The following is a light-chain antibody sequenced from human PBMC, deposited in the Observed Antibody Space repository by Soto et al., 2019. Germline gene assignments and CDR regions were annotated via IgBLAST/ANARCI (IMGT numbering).Light chain of an antibody. J-gene: IGLJ3*02. CDR3: ETWDSNTRV. CDR2: LEGSGSY. Sequence: QPVLTQSSSASASLGSSVKLTCTLSSGHSSYIIAWHQQQPGKAPRYLMNLEGSGSYNKGSGIPDRYSGSSSGADRYLTISNLQSEDEADYYCETWDSNTRVFGGGTKLTVL. V-gene: IGLV4-60*03. CDR1: SGHSSYI.